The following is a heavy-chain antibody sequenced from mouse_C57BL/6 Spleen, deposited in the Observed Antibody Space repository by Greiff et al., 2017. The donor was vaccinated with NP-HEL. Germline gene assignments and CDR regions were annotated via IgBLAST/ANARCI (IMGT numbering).Heavy chain of an antibody. CDR1: GYAFSSYW. V-gene: IGHV1-80*01. Sequence: LQESGAELVKPGASVKISCKASGYAFSSYWMNWVKQRPGKGLEWIGQIYPGDGDTNYNGKFKGKATLTADKSSSTAYMQLSSLTSEDSAFYFCARTLFYAMDYWGQVTSVTVSS. CDR3: ARTLFYAMDY. J-gene: IGHJ4*01. CDR2: IYPGDGDT.